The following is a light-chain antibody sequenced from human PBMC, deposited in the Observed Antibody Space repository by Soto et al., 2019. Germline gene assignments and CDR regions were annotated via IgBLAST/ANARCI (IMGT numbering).Light chain of an antibody. V-gene: IGKV3-20*01. CDR2: GAS. Sequence: IVLTQSPGTLSLSPGDRATLSCRASQSVSSSYLAWYQQKPGQAPRLLIYGASSRATGIPDRFSGSGSGTDFTLTISRLEPEDFAVYYCQQYGSSPTFGGGTKVDIK. CDR1: QSVSSSY. CDR3: QQYGSSPT. J-gene: IGKJ4*01.